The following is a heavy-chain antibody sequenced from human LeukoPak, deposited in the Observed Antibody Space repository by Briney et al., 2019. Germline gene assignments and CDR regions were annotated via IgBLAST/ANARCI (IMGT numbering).Heavy chain of an antibody. J-gene: IGHJ4*02. V-gene: IGHV3-23*01. CDR2: ISGSVNST. Sequence: GGYLRLSCAASGFTFSSYTMNWVRQAPGKGLEWVSAISGSVNSTYYVDSVKGRFTISRDNSKNTLYLQMNSLRAEDTAIYYCAKEPRNWGQGTLVTVSS. CDR1: GFTFSSYT. CDR3: AKEPRN.